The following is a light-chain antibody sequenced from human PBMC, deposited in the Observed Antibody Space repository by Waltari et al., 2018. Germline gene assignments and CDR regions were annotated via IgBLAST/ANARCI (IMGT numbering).Light chain of an antibody. J-gene: IGLJ3*02. CDR1: SSNFGNNS. CDR2: RNN. CDR3: GAWDGSLSGRV. Sequence: QSVLTQSPSASGTPGPRVSISCSGSSSNFGNNSGSWYQQPPGTAPKPLLYRNNQRPPGVPDRFSGSKSGTSASLAISGLRSEDEADYYCGAWDGSLSGRVFGGGTKLTVL. V-gene: IGLV1-47*01.